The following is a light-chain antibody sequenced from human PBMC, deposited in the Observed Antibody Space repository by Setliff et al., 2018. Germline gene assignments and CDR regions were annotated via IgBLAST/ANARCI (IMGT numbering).Light chain of an antibody. CDR2: DVS. J-gene: IGLJ1*01. CDR3: SSFTNTITDG. CDR1: SSDVGGYNS. V-gene: IGLV2-14*01. Sequence: QSALTQPASATGSPGQSITISCTGTSSDVGGYNSVAWYQQHPGKAPKVLIYDVSKRPSGASNRFSGSKSGNTASLTISGLQAEDEADYYCSSFTNTITDGFGTGTKGTV.